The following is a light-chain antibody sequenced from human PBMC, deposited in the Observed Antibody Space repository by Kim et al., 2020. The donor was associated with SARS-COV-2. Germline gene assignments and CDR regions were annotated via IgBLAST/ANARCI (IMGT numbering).Light chain of an antibody. Sequence: SSELTQDPAVSVALGQTVRITCQGDSLRSYYASWYQQKPGQAPVLVIYGKNNRPSGIPDRFSASSSGNTASLTITGAQAEDEADYYCNSRDSSGNLVFGG. CDR1: SLRSYY. J-gene: IGLJ2*01. CDR2: GKN. V-gene: IGLV3-19*01. CDR3: NSRDSSGNLV.